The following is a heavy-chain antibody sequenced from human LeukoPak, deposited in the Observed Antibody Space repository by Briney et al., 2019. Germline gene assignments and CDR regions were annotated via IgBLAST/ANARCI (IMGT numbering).Heavy chain of an antibody. Sequence: GGSLRLSCAASGFTFSNYAMHWVRQAPGKGLEWVAVISYHGSNKYYADSVKGRFTISRDNSKNTLYLQMNSLRAEDTAVYYCAKDHRGNSSPDYWGQGTLVTVSS. CDR3: AKDHRGNSSPDY. D-gene: IGHD6-6*01. J-gene: IGHJ4*02. V-gene: IGHV3-30-3*01. CDR1: GFTFSNYA. CDR2: ISYHGSNK.